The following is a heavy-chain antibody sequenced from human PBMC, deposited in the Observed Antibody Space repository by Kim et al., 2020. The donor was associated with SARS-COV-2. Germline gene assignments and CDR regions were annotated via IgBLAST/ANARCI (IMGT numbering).Heavy chain of an antibody. J-gene: IGHJ4*01. Sequence: GGSLRLSCAASGFTFDDYAMHWVRQAPGKGLEWVSGISWNSGSIGYADSVKGRFTISRDNAKNSLYLQMNSLRAEDTALYYCAKDCFPWELLITGCIDY. CDR3: AKDCFPWELLITGCIDY. V-gene: IGHV3-9*01. CDR2: ISWNSGSI. CDR1: GFTFDDYA. D-gene: IGHD1-26*01.